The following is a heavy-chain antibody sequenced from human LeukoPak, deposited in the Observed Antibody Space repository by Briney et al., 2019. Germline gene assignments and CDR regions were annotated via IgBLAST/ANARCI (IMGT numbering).Heavy chain of an antibody. CDR1: GYTFTSYG. CDR3: AKGPDFWSGYSYYYYMDV. D-gene: IGHD3-3*01. CDR2: ISAYNGNT. V-gene: IGHV1-18*01. J-gene: IGHJ6*03. Sequence: GASVKVSCKASGYTFTSYGISWVRQAPGQGLEWMGWISAYNGNTNYAQKLQGRVTMTTDTSTSTASMELRSLRSADTAVYYCAKGPDFWSGYSYYYYMDVWGKGPTVTVSS.